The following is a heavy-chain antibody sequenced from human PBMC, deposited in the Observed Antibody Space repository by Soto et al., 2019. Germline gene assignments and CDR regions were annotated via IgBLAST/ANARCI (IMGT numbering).Heavy chain of an antibody. Sequence: LRLSCAASGFTFSSYSMNWVRQAPGKGLEWVSSISSSSSYIYYADSVKGRFTISRDNAKNSLYLQMNSLRAEDTAVYYCARDPTNGSGSYYDYYGMDVWAKGPRSPLL. CDR2: ISSSSSYI. D-gene: IGHD3-10*01. CDR3: ARDPTNGSGSYYDYYGMDV. J-gene: IGHJ6*02. V-gene: IGHV3-21*01. CDR1: GFTFSSYS.